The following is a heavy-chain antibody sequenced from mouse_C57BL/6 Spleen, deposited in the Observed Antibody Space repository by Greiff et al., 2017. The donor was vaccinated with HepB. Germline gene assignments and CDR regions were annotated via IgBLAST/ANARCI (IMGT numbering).Heavy chain of an antibody. CDR3: ARHHRYFDV. CDR2: ISNGGGST. CDR1: GFTFSDYY. V-gene: IGHV5-12*01. Sequence: EVQLVESGGGLVQPGGSLKLSCAASGFTFSDYYMYWVRQTPEKRLEWVAYISNGGGSTYYPDTVKGRFTISRDNAKNTLYLQMSRLKSEDTAMYYCARHHRYFDVWGTGTTVTVSS. J-gene: IGHJ1*03.